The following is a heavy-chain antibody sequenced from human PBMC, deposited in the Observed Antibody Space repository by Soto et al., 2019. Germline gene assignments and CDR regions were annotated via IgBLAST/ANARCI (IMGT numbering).Heavy chain of an antibody. V-gene: IGHV1-3*01. J-gene: IGHJ4*02. CDR2: IDAGNGNT. D-gene: IGHD6-19*01. CDR1: GYTFTSYA. Sequence: QVRLVQSGAEVKKPGASVKVSCKASGYTFTSYAMHWVRQAPGQRLEWMGWIDAGNGNTKYSQKYQGRVTITRDTSASTAYMELSSLRSEDTAVYYCARVSGIAVAEVWGQGTLATVSS. CDR3: ARVSGIAVAEV.